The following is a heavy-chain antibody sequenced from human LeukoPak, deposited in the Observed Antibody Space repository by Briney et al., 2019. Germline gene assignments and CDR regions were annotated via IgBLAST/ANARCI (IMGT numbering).Heavy chain of an antibody. V-gene: IGHV4-59*01. CDR3: ARDLRGSGSGSLSWFDP. CDR2: IYYSGST. CDR1: GGSISSYY. J-gene: IGHJ5*02. D-gene: IGHD3-10*01. Sequence: SETLSLTCTVSGGSISSYYWSWLRQPPGKGLEWIGYIYYSGSTNYNPSLKSRVTISVDTSKNQFSLKLSSVTAADTAVYYCARDLRGSGSGSLSWFDPWGQGTLVTVSS.